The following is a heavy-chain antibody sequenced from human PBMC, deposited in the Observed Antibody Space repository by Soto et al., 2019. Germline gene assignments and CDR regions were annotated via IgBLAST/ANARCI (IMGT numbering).Heavy chain of an antibody. V-gene: IGHV4-39*01. CDR1: GGSISSSSYY. CDR3: ARHGNTVTTGYYYGMDV. Sequence: SSETLSLTCTVSGGSISSSSYYWGWIRQPPGKGLEWIGTIYYSGSTYYNPSLKSRVTISVDTSKNQFSLKLSSVTATDTAVYYCARHGNTVTTGYYYGMDVWGQGTTVTVSS. J-gene: IGHJ6*02. CDR2: IYYSGST. D-gene: IGHD4-17*01.